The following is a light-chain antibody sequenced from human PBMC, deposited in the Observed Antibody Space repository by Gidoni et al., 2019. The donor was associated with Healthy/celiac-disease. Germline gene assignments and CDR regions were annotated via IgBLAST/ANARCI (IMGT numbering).Light chain of an antibody. Sequence: EIVLTHSPGTLSLSPGERATLSCRASQSVSSSYLAWYQQKPGQAPRLLIYGASSRATGIPERFSGSGSGTDFTLTISRLEPEDFAVYYCQQYGSSPRTFGQGTKVEIK. CDR1: QSVSSSY. CDR2: GAS. V-gene: IGKV3-20*01. CDR3: QQYGSSPRT. J-gene: IGKJ1*01.